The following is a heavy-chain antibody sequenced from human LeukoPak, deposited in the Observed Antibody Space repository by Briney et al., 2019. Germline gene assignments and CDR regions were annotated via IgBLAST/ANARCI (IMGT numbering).Heavy chain of an antibody. J-gene: IGHJ4*02. CDR2: IKEDGTVK. CDR3: ARDRGWNTFDY. D-gene: IGHD1/OR15-1a*01. Sequence: GGSLRLSCAASGFTFSVYWMAWVRQAPGKGLEWVANIKEDGTVKHYVDSVKDRLTISRDNAKESLFLQMNSLRAEDTAVYYCARDRGWNTFDYWGQGTLVTVSS. V-gene: IGHV3-7*01. CDR1: GFTFSVYW.